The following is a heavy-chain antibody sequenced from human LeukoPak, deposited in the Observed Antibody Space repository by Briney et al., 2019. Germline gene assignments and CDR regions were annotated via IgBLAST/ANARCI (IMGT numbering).Heavy chain of an antibody. CDR2: INPSGGTT. CDR1: GFKFTNFY. Sequence: ASVKISCKASGFKFTNFYFHWVRQAPGQGLEWMGIINPSGGTTTYAQKFQGNITMTRDTSTSTVYMEMNSLTSEDTAVYYCARSEYSKSIWFDPWGQGTLVTVSS. D-gene: IGHD6-6*01. CDR3: ARSEYSKSIWFDP. J-gene: IGHJ5*02. V-gene: IGHV1-46*01.